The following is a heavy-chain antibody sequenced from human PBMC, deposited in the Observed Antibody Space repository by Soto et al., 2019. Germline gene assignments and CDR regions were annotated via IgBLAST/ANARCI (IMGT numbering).Heavy chain of an antibody. J-gene: IGHJ4*02. Sequence: GESLKISCKGSGYSFTSYWIGWVRQMPGKGLEWMGIIDPGDSDTRYSPSFQGQVTISADKSISTAYLQWSSLKASDTAMYYCARHLTGQGYCSISSCYGYGDYWGQGTLVTVSS. CDR3: ARHLTGQGYCSISSCYGYGDY. CDR1: GYSFTSYW. V-gene: IGHV5-51*01. D-gene: IGHD2-2*01. CDR2: IDPGDSDT.